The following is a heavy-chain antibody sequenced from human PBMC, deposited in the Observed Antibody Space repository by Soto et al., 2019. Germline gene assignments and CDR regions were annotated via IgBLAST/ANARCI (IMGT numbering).Heavy chain of an antibody. CDR3: ARTISSGYEPHDAFDI. CDR1: GGSISSSSYY. CDR2: IYYSGST. J-gene: IGHJ3*02. V-gene: IGHV4-39*01. Sequence: SETLSLTCTVSGGSISSSSYYWGWIRQPPGKGLEWIGSIYYSGSTYYNPSLKSRVTISVDTSKNQFSLKLSSVTAADTAVYYCARTISSGYEPHDAFDIWGQGTMVTVSS. D-gene: IGHD5-12*01.